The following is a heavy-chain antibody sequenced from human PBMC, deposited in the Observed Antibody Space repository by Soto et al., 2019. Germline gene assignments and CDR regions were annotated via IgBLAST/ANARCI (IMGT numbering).Heavy chain of an antibody. CDR2: ISAYNGNT. D-gene: IGHD3-10*01. V-gene: IGHV1-18*01. CDR1: GYTFTSYG. Sequence: ASVKVSCKASGYTFTSYGSSWVRQAPGEGLEWMGLISAYNGNTNYAQKLQGRVTMTTDTTRSAAYMEMRSLRSDDTAVYYCARDLDGSGSYYPDYWGPGTLVTVSS. CDR3: ARDLDGSGSYYPDY. J-gene: IGHJ4*02.